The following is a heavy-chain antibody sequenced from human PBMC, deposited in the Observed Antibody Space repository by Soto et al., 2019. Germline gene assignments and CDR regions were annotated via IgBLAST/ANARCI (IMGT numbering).Heavy chain of an antibody. Sequence: EVQLVEPGGGLVKPGGSLRLSCAASGFTFTYVWMNWVRQAPGTGLEWVGRIKSKTDGGTTDYAAPVKGRFTISRDDSKNTLYLQMNSLKTEDTAVYYCTRVLEGSGSTASYWGQGTLVTVSS. CDR3: TRVLEGSGSTASY. CDR1: GFTFTYVW. V-gene: IGHV3-15*07. CDR2: IKSKTDGGTT. J-gene: IGHJ4*02. D-gene: IGHD3-10*01.